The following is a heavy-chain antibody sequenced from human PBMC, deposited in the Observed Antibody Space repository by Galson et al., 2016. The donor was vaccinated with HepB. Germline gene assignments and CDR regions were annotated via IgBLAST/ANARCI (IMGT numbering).Heavy chain of an antibody. J-gene: IGHJ4*02. CDR3: ARDRSSGSGNFGY. Sequence: LSLTCTVSGGSISSGGYYWSWIRQHPGKGLEWIGYIYHSGSTYYNPSLKSRVTISVDTSKNQFSLKPSSVTAADTAVYYCARDRSSGSGNFGYWGQGTLVTVSS. V-gene: IGHV4-31*03. CDR2: IYHSGST. CDR1: GGSISSGGYY. D-gene: IGHD3-10*01.